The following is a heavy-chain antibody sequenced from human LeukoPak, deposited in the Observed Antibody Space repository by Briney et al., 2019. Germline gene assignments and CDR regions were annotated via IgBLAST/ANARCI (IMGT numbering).Heavy chain of an antibody. D-gene: IGHD6-19*01. Sequence: GGSLRLSCAASGFTFSTSGMHWVRQAPGKGLEWVAFIRFDGSNKYYADSVKGRFTISRDNSKNALYLQMNSLRAEDTAVYYCAIHRGYTSSFDYWDQGTLVTVSS. J-gene: IGHJ4*02. CDR3: AIHRGYTSSFDY. V-gene: IGHV3-30*02. CDR1: GFTFSTSG. CDR2: IRFDGSNK.